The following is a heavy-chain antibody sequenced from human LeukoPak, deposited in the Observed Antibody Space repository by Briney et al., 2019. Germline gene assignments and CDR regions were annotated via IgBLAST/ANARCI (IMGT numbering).Heavy chain of an antibody. D-gene: IGHD3-16*01. CDR1: GGSFSGYY. J-gene: IGHJ2*01. V-gene: IGHV4-34*01. CDR3: ARALGEFGGFDL. Sequence: SETLSLTCAVYGGSFSGYYWSWIRQPPGKGLEWIGEINHSGSTNYNPSLKSRVTISVDTSKNQFSLKLSSVTAADTAVYYCARALGEFGGFDLRGRGTLVTVSS. CDR2: INHSGST.